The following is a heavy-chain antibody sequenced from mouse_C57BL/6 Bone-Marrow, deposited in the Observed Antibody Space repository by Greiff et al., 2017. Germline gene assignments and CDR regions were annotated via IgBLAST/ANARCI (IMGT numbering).Heavy chain of an antibody. J-gene: IGHJ3*01. Sequence: EVKLMESGGGLVQPGGSMKLSCAASGFTFSDAWMDWVRQSPEKGLEWVAEIRNKANNHATYYAESVKGRFTISRDDSKSSVYLQMNSLRAEDTGIYYCTSPHTPTKGGFAYWGQGTLVTVSA. D-gene: IGHD5-1-1*01. CDR1: GFTFSDAW. V-gene: IGHV6-6*01. CDR2: IRNKANNHAT. CDR3: TSPHTPTKGGFAY.